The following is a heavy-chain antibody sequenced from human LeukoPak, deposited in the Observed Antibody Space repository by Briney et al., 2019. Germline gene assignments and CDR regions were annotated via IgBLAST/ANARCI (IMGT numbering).Heavy chain of an antibody. CDR3: TRDSGTYNWFDP. Sequence: GGSLRLSCAASGFTLSGSAIHWVRQSSGKGLEWVGQIDKKDKGYATATAYAASVKGRFTISRDDSIDTAYLQMKSLKTEDTALYYCTRDSGTYNWFDPWGQGTLVTVSS. D-gene: IGHD1-26*01. J-gene: IGHJ5*02. V-gene: IGHV3-73*01. CDR1: GFTLSGSA. CDR2: IDKKDKGYATAT.